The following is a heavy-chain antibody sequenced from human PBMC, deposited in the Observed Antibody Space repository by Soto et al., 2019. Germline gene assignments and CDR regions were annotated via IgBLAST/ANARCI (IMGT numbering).Heavy chain of an antibody. Sequence: SETLSLTCTVSGGSLSSYCWSWIRRPPGMGLEWIASISYSGTTNYNSSLKSRVTISIDTSKNQFSLKLNSVTAADTAVYYCARGHSSGYYPYYRGQRTPVTVSS. D-gene: IGHD3-22*01. CDR2: ISYSGTT. CDR3: ARGHSSGYYPYY. V-gene: IGHV4-59*01. CDR1: GGSLSSYC. J-gene: IGHJ4*02.